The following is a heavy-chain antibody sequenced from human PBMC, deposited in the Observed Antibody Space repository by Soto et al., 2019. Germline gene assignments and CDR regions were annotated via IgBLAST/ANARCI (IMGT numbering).Heavy chain of an antibody. D-gene: IGHD3-9*01. CDR3: ARLEGLATISYYFDF. Sequence: QLQLQESGPGLVKPSETLSLTCSVSDDSINSDKYYWGWIRQPPGKGLEWIGSIYYRGNAYYNPSLQTRVTISLDKSKSQVARKLNSVTAADSAVYFCARLEGLATISYYFDFWGPGALVTVSS. CDR1: DDSINSDKYY. V-gene: IGHV4-39*01. J-gene: IGHJ4*02. CDR2: IYYRGNA.